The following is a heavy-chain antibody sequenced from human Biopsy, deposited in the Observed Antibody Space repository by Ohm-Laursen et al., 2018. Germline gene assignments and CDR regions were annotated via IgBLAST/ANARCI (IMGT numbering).Heavy chain of an antibody. D-gene: IGHD3-22*01. J-gene: IGHJ3*02. CDR3: TRHYDASDDVFDI. V-gene: IGHV3-15*01. CDR1: GFTFSNAW. Sequence: SLRLSCAASGFTFSNAWMSWVRQAPGKGLEWVGRIKNEIDGGTTDYAAPAKGRFTILRDDSKNMLFLQMDSLKTEDTAVYYCTRHYDASDDVFDIWGQGTVVTVSS. CDR2: IKNEIDGGTT.